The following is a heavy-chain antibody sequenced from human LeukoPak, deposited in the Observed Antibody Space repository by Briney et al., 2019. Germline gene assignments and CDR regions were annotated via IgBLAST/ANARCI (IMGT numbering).Heavy chain of an antibody. CDR3: GGDYVKRYYYYCMDV. CDR2: IIPILGIA. V-gene: IGHV1-69*04. J-gene: IGHJ6*02. CDR1: GGTFSSYA. Sequence: GASVKVSCKASGGTFSSYAISWVRQAPGQGLEWMGRIIPILGIANYAQKFQGRVTITADKSTSTAYMELSSLRSEDTAVYYCGGDYVKRYYYYCMDVWGQGTTVTVSS. D-gene: IGHD3-16*01.